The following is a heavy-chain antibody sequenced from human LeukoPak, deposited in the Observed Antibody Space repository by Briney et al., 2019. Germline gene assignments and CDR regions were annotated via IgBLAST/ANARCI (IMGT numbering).Heavy chain of an antibody. CDR3: AREGSNYYDSSGDDAFDI. V-gene: IGHV3-11*01. D-gene: IGHD3-22*01. CDR1: GFTFSDYY. CDR2: ISSSGSTM. Sequence: PGGSLRLSCAASGFTFSDYYMSWIRQAPGKGLEWVSYISSSGSTMYYADSVKGRFTISRDNAKNSLYLQMNSLRAEDTAVYYCAREGSNYYDSSGDDAFDIWGQGTMVTVSS. J-gene: IGHJ3*02.